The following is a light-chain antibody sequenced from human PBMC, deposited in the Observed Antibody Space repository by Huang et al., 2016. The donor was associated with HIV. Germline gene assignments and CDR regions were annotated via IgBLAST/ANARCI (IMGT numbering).Light chain of an antibody. CDR1: QSVSSY. CDR3: QQRSNWPRT. V-gene: IGKV3-11*01. J-gene: IGKJ1*01. CDR2: DES. Sequence: EIVLTQSPATLSLSPGERATLTCQASQSVSSYLAWYQQKPGQAPRLIIHDESDRATGIQARFSGSGSGTDCTLTVSSLEPEDFAVYYCQQRSNWPRTFGQGTKVEIK.